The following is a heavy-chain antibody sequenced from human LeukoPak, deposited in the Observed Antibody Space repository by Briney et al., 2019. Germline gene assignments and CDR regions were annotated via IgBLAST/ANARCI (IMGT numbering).Heavy chain of an antibody. CDR2: IKQDGSEK. J-gene: IGHJ4*02. CDR1: GFTLSNHW. D-gene: IGHD5-24*01. CDR3: GTGWAIDF. Sequence: PGGSLRLSCAASGFTLSNHWMTWVRQAPGKWLECVAIIKQDGSEKYYVDSVKGRFTISRDNAKNSLYLQMNGLRAEDTAVYYCGTGWAIDFWGQGTLVTVSS. V-gene: IGHV3-7*01.